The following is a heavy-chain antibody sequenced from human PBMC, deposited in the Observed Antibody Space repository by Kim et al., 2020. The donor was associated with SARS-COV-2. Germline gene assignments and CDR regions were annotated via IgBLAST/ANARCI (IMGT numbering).Heavy chain of an antibody. V-gene: IGHV4-39*01. D-gene: IGHD1-7*01. CDR2: IYYSGRT. CDR3: VLELTRDAFDI. CDR1: GGSISSSSYY. Sequence: SETLSLTCTVSGGSISSSSYYWGWIRQPPGKGLEWIGSIYYSGRTYYNPSLKSRVTISVDTSKNQFSLKLSSVTAADTAVYYCVLELTRDAFDIWGQGTMVTVSS. J-gene: IGHJ3*02.